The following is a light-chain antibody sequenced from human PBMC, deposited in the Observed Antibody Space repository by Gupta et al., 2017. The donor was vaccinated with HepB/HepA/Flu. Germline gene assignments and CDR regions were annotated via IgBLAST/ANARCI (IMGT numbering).Light chain of an antibody. J-gene: IGLJ1*01. CDR1: SSNIGAGYD. V-gene: IGLV1-40*01. Sequence: QSVLTQPPSVSGAPGQRVTISCTGNSSNIGAGYDVHWYQQVPGAAPRLLIFGNNNRPSGVPDRFPGSKSGTSASLAITGLQADDEADYYCQSYYNNLKLFGPGTKVTVL. CDR2: GNN. CDR3: QSYYNNLKL.